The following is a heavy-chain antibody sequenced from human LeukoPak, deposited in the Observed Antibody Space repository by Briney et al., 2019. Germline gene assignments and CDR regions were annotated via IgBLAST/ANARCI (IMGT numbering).Heavy chain of an antibody. CDR2: IYYSGST. V-gene: IGHV4-39*01. D-gene: IGHD1-26*01. CDR1: GGSISSSSYY. J-gene: IGHJ5*02. Sequence: PSETLSLTCTVSGGSISSSSYYWGWIRHPPEKGLEWLGSIYYSGSTYYNPSLKSRVTISVDTSKNQFSLKLSSVTAADTAVYYCARHVGRTNPTGWFEPWGQGTLVTVS. CDR3: ARHVGRTNPTGWFEP.